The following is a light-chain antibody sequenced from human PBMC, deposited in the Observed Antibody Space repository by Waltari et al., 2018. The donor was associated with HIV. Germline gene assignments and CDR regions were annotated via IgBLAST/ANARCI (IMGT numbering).Light chain of an antibody. CDR3: QQYGSSPMYT. Sequence: EIVLTQSPGTLSLSPGERATLSCRASQSISSSYFAWYQQKPGQAPRLLIYGASSRATGIPDRFSGSGAGTDFTLIISRLEPEDFAVYYCQQYGSSPMYTFGQGTKLEIK. J-gene: IGKJ2*01. CDR2: GAS. CDR1: QSISSSY. V-gene: IGKV3-20*01.